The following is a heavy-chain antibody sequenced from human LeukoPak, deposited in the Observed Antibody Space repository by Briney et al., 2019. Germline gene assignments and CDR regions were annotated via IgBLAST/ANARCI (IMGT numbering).Heavy chain of an antibody. Sequence: GGSLRLSCAASGLTLSRYGMHWVRQAPGKGLEWVAVISYDGTTKDYADSVKDRFTISRDNSENMLYLQMSSLRAEDTAVYYCAGVPNVREGDWFDSWGQGTLVTVSS. D-gene: IGHD3-10*02. V-gene: IGHV3-30*03. CDR3: AGVPNVREGDWFDS. CDR2: ISYDGTTK. CDR1: GLTLSRYG. J-gene: IGHJ5*01.